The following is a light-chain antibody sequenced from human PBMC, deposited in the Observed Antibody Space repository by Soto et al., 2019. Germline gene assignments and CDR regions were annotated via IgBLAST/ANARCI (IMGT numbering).Light chain of an antibody. CDR2: GAS. J-gene: IGKJ2*01. Sequence: EIVMTQSPVTLSVSPGERATLSCRASQSVSSNLAWHQQKPGQAPRLLIYGASTRATGVPARFSGSGSGTELTLTISSLQSEDFAVYYCQQYNNWTPYTFGQGTKLEIK. V-gene: IGKV3-15*01. CDR3: QQYNNWTPYT. CDR1: QSVSSN.